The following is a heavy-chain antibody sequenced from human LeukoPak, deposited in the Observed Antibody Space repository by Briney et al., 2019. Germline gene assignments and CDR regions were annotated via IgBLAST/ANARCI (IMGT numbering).Heavy chain of an antibody. CDR3: SRDATYFYDRSAYYYPYDAFDI. D-gene: IGHD3-22*01. J-gene: IGHJ3*02. Sequence: PSETLSLTCTVSGGSITSDSYYWSWIRQHPGKGLEWIGYIYYTGATDYSPSLKSRVIISLDTSKNQFSLNLSSVTAADTAVYYCSRDATYFYDRSAYYYPYDAFDIWGQGTMVTVSS. CDR1: GGSITSDSYY. V-gene: IGHV4-31*03. CDR2: IYYTGAT.